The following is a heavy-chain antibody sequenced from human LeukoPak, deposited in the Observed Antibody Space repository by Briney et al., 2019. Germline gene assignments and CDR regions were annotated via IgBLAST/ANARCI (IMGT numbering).Heavy chain of an antibody. D-gene: IGHD4-23*01. CDR3: ARARDSYGGNSGPTYYYYYMDV. J-gene: IGHJ6*03. Sequence: SETLSLTCTVSGGSISSYYWSWIRQPPGKGLEWIGYIYYSGGTNYNPSLKSRVTISVDTSKKQFSLKLSSVTAADTAVYYCARARDSYGGNSGPTYYYYYMDVWGKGTTVTISS. CDR1: GGSISSYY. CDR2: IYYSGGT. V-gene: IGHV4-59*01.